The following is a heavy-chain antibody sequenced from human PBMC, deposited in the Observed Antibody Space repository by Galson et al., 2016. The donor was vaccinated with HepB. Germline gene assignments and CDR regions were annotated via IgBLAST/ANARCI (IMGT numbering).Heavy chain of an antibody. D-gene: IGHD2-2*01. CDR2: ISGYNGNT. CDR1: GYSFTTYG. V-gene: IGHV1-18*01. J-gene: IGHJ6*02. CDR3: ARIVVEGAPTPQPYYYYYYGMDV. Sequence: SVKVSCKASGYSFTTYGISWVRQAPGQGLEWMGWISGYNGNTKYAQKFQGRVTMTTDTSTSTAYMELRSLRSDDTAVYYCARIVVEGAPTPQPYYYYYYGMDVWGQGTAVSVSS.